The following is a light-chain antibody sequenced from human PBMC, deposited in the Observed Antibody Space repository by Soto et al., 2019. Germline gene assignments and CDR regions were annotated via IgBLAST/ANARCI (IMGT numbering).Light chain of an antibody. CDR2: DVS. Sequence: IVMTQSPATLSVSPGETATLSCRASQSLRSTLAWYQQRPGQAPRLLIYDVSTRAPGVPARFGGSGSGTEFTLTISSLQSDDFEIYYCQQYSHWPFTFGPGTNLEIK. CDR3: QQYSHWPFT. J-gene: IGKJ3*01. V-gene: IGKV3-15*01. CDR1: QSLRST.